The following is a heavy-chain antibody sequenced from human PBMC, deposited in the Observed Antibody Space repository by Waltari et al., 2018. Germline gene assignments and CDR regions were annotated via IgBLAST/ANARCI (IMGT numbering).Heavy chain of an antibody. Sequence: QLPGKGLEWIGYIYYSGSTNYNPSLKSRVTISVDTSKNQFSLKLSSVTAADTAVYYCARGGSSSTVGGYYYGMDVWGQGTTVTVSS. D-gene: IGHD6-6*01. J-gene: IGHJ6*02. CDR3: ARGGSSSTVGGYYYGMDV. CDR2: IYYSGST. V-gene: IGHV4-59*01.